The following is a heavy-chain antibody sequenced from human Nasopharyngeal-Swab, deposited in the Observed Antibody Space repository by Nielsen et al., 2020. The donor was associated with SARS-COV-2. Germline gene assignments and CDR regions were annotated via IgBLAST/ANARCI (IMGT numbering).Heavy chain of an antibody. CDR1: AFRFSDYY. J-gene: IGHJ6*02. V-gene: IGHV3-11*01. CDR2: ISGSGTST. Sequence: GESLKISCAASAFRFSDYYMAWIRQVPGKGLEGVSYISGSGTSTDSADSVKGRFSISRDHANNLLSLQMPCLRGEDTAVYYCAREKGYQVLLDFYYHGLDVWGHGTAVIVSS. CDR3: AREKGYQVLLDFYYHGLDV. D-gene: IGHD3-10*01.